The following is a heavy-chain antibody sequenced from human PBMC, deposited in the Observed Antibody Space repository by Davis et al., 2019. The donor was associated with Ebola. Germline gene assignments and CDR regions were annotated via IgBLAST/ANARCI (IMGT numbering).Heavy chain of an antibody. V-gene: IGHV4-59*11. CDR1: GVSITSHY. CDR2: KFHSGPS. Sequence: SETLSLTCSVSGVSITSHYWSWIRQPPGKELEWIGYKFHSGPSNYNPSLQSRVAISVDPSKNQFSLKLTSVTAADTAVYYCARDSSPRNLDIWGQGTLVTVSA. CDR3: ARDSSPRNLDI. J-gene: IGHJ3*02. D-gene: IGHD1-14*01.